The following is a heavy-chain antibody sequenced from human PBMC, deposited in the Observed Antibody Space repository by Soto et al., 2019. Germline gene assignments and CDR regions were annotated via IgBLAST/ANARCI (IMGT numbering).Heavy chain of an antibody. V-gene: IGHV3-30*18. CDR1: GFTFSSYG. Sequence: GGSLRLSCAASGFTFSSYGMHWVRQAPGKGLEWVAVISYDGSNKYYADSVKGRFTISRDNSKNTLYLQMNSLRAEDTAVDYCAKDRPYPIPLDYWGQGTLVTVSS. CDR3: AKDRPYPIPLDY. CDR2: ISYDGSNK. J-gene: IGHJ4*02.